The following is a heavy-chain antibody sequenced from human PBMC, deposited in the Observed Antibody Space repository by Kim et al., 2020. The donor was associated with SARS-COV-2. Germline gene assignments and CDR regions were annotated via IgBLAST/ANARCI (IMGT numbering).Heavy chain of an antibody. D-gene: IGHD3-16*01. Sequence: GGSLRLSCAASGFTFSSSWIHWVRQTPGKGLVWVSRIDGDGSTINLADSVRGRFTVSRDNAKSTAYLQMNSLSAEDTAINYCGRIDYHDDRWGQGTLVTVSS. V-gene: IGHV3-74*01. CDR1: GFTFSSSW. CDR3: GRIDYHDDR. J-gene: IGHJ5*02. CDR2: IDGDGSTI.